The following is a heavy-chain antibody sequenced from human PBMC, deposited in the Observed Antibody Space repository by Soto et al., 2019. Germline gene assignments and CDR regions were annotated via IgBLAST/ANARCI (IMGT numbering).Heavy chain of an antibody. J-gene: IGHJ4*02. CDR3: ARGRYGEY. CDR2: ISAHNGNT. V-gene: IGHV1-18*01. Sequence: QVYLVQSGAEVKKPGASVKVSCKASGYTFTSYGITWVRQAPGQGLEWMGWISAHNGNTDYAQKLQGRVIVTRDTSTSTAYMGLRSLRSDDTAVYYCARGRYGEYWGQGALVTVSS. D-gene: IGHD3-10*01. CDR1: GYTFTSYG.